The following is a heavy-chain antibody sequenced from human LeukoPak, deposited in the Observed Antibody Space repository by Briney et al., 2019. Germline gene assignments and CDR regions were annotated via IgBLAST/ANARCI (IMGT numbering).Heavy chain of an antibody. Sequence: GASVKVSCKASGYTFTNYYMHWVRQAPGQGLEWMGIISPSGDRRGYAQKFQGRVTMTRDTSSNTDYMELSSLRSEDTAVYYCARAPGRRSYHYYYMDVWGKGTTVTISS. V-gene: IGHV1-46*01. CDR2: ISPSGDRR. CDR1: GYTFTNYY. J-gene: IGHJ6*03. D-gene: IGHD2-15*01. CDR3: ARAPGRRSYHYYYMDV.